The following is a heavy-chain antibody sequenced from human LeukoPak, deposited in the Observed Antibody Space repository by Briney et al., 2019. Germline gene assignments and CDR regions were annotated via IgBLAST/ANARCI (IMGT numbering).Heavy chain of an antibody. CDR2: XXTDGSEK. CDR3: ARDRVLVSRGDWFDS. J-gene: IGHJ5*01. Sequence: GGSLRLSCAASGFTFSXXXXXXXSXXPGXGPEXXXXXXTDGSEKYYVDSVKGRXTXXRDNAKSSLYLQMNSLRAEDTAMYYCARDRVLVSRGDWFDSWGQGTLVTVSS. CDR1: GFTFSXXX. D-gene: IGHD2-2*01. V-gene: IGHV3-7*04.